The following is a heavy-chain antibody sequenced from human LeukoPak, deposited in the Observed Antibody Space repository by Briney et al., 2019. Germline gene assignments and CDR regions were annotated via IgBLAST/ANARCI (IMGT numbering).Heavy chain of an antibody. D-gene: IGHD3-22*01. CDR3: AKVGYDSSGYDY. Sequence: GGSLRLSCAASGFTVSSNYMSWVRQAPGKGLEWVSVIYSGGSTYYADSVKGRFTISRDNSKSTLYIQMNSLRAEDTAVYYCAKVGYDSSGYDYWGQGTLVTVSS. CDR1: GFTVSSNY. J-gene: IGHJ4*02. V-gene: IGHV3-53*01. CDR2: IYSGGST.